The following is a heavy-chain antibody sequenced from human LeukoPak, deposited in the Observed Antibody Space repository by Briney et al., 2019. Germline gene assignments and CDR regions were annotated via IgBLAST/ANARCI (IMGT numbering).Heavy chain of an antibody. CDR3: ARAPRYCSGGSCSHFDY. Sequence: WASVKVSCKASGYTSTGYYMHWVRQAPGQGLEWMGWINPNSGGTNYAQKFQGRVTMTRDTSISTAYMELSRLRSDDTAVYYCARAPRYCSGGSCSHFDYWGQGTLVTVSS. V-gene: IGHV1-2*02. CDR1: GYTSTGYY. CDR2: INPNSGGT. J-gene: IGHJ4*02. D-gene: IGHD2-15*01.